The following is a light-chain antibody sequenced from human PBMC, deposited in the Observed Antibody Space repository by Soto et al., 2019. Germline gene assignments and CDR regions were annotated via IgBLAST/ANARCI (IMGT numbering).Light chain of an antibody. V-gene: IGKV3-11*01. J-gene: IGKJ4*01. CDR3: QQRSNWPPALS. CDR1: QSVRTF. CDR2: DAS. Sequence: EIVLTQSPATLSLSPGESATLSCKASQSVRTFLAWYQQKPGQTPRLLIYDASKRATGIPARFGGSGSGTDFTLTISSLEPEDFAVYYCQQRSNWPPALSFGGGTKVEI.